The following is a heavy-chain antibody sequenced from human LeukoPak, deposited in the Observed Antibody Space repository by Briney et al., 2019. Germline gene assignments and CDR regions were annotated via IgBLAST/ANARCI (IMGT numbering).Heavy chain of an antibody. CDR1: GFTFSSYW. D-gene: IGHD2-21*02. J-gene: IGHJ4*02. CDR2: IKQDGSEK. Sequence: PGGSLRLSCAASGFTFSSYWMSWVRQAPGKGLEWVANIKQDGSEKYYVDSVKGRFTISRDNAKNSLYLQMNSLRAEDTAVYYCAKDREYCGGDCYSVYFDYWGQGTLVTVSS. V-gene: IGHV3-7*05. CDR3: AKDREYCGGDCYSVYFDY.